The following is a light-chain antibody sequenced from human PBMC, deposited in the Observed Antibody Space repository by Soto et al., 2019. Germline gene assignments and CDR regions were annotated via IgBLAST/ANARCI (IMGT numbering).Light chain of an antibody. CDR3: QQYGSSPIT. CDR2: GAS. Sequence: EIVLTQSPGTLSLSPGERATLSCRARQSVSSNFLAWYQQKSGQAPRLLIYGASSRATGIPDRFTGSGSGTDFTLTISRLEPEDFAAYYCQQYGSSPITFGQGTRLDIK. CDR1: QSVSSNF. J-gene: IGKJ5*01. V-gene: IGKV3-20*01.